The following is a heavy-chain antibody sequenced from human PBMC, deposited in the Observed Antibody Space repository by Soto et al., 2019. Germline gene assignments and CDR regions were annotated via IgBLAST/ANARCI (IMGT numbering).Heavy chain of an antibody. Sequence: QLQLQESGSGLVKPSQTLSLTCAVSGGSISSGGYSWSWIRQPPGKGLEWIGYIYHSGSTFYNPSLKGRFSIPVHRPKNQYSLKLSSVTAADTAVCYGAAGGGLPWYYWGQGTLVTVAS. D-gene: IGHD3-10*01. CDR3: AAGGGLPWYY. CDR2: IYHSGST. J-gene: IGHJ4*02. V-gene: IGHV4-30-2*01. CDR1: GGSISSGGYS.